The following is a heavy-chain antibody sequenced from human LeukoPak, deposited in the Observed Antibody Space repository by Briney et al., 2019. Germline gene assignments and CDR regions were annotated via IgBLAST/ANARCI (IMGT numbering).Heavy chain of an antibody. J-gene: IGHJ4*02. CDR2: MNPNSGNT. D-gene: IGHD4-17*01. V-gene: IGHV1-8*03. CDR3: ARGGEDYADYWDH. Sequence: ASVKVSCKASGYTFTSYDFNWVRQATGQGLEWMGWMNPNSGNTGYAQKFQGRVTITRNTSISTAYMELSSLRSEDTAVYYCARGGEDYADYWDHWGQGTLVTVSS. CDR1: GYTFTSYD.